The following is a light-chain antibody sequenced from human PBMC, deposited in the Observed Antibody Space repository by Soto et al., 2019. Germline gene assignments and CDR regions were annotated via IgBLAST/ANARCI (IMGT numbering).Light chain of an antibody. CDR2: ENN. CDR1: SSNIGAGYE. CDR3: QPLASRLRGYV. Sequence: QSVLTQPPSVSAAPGQRVTISCTGSSSNIGAGYEAHWYQQVPGTAPKLLIYENNNRPAGDPHRFSGSKSGTSASLAITWLYAKDEVEYYCQPLASRLRGYVLGTGSKLTV. J-gene: IGLJ1*01. V-gene: IGLV1-40*01.